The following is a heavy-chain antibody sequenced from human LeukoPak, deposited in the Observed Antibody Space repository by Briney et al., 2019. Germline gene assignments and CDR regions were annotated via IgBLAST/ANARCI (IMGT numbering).Heavy chain of an antibody. CDR2: IHNSGGT. CDR3: ARHGTISSESYFDY. CDR1: GGSISGYY. Sequence: SETLSLTCTVSGGSISGYYWTWIRQSPGRGLEWIGYIHNSGGTNYNPSLKSRVTGFVDTSKNQVSLRLSSVTAAETAVYYCARHGTISSESYFDYWGQGALVTVSS. J-gene: IGHJ4*02. D-gene: IGHD1-14*01. V-gene: IGHV4-59*08.